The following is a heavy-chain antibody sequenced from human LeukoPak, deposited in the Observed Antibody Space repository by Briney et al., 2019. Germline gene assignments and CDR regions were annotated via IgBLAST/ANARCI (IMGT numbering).Heavy chain of an antibody. J-gene: IGHJ3*02. CDR2: INHSGST. CDR3: ARFPYYYDSSGYLDAFDI. V-gene: IGHV4-34*01. CDR1: GGSFSGYY. Sequence: PSETLSLTCAVYGGSFSGYYWSWIRQPPGKGLEWIGEINHSGSTNYNPSLKSRVTISVDTSKNQFSLKLSSVTAADTAVYYCARFPYYYDSSGYLDAFDIWGQGTMVTVSS. D-gene: IGHD3-22*01.